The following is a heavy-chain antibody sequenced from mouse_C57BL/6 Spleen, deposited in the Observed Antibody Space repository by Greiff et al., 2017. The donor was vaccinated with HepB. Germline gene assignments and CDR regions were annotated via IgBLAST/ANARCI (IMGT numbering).Heavy chain of an antibody. Sequence: EVKLMESGGDLVKPGGSLKLSCAASGFTFSSYGMSWVRQTPDKRLEWVATISSGGSYTYYPDSVKGRCTISRDNAKNTLYLQMSSLKSEDTAMYYCARLVYDGYSYFDYWGQGTTLTVSS. CDR2: ISSGGSYT. CDR1: GFTFSSYG. CDR3: ARLVYDGYSYFDY. J-gene: IGHJ2*01. D-gene: IGHD2-3*01. V-gene: IGHV5-6*01.